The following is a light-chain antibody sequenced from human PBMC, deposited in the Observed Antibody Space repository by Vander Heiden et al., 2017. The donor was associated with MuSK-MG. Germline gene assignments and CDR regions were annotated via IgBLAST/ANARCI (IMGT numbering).Light chain of an antibody. V-gene: IGKV3-15*01. J-gene: IGKJ1*01. CDR1: QSISNN. CDR2: RAS. CDR3: QQHDNWPPWT. Sequence: EIVMTQSPATLSVSPGERATLSCRASQSISNNLAWYQQAPGQAPRLLIYRASTRATGIPARFSGSGFGTEFTLTISSRQSEDFAVYYCQQHDNWPPWTFGQGTKVEIK.